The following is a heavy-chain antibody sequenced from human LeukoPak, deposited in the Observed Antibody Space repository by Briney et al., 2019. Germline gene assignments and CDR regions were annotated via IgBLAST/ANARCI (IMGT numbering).Heavy chain of an antibody. J-gene: IGHJ4*02. D-gene: IGHD3-10*01. CDR1: GFTVSSNY. CDR3: ARLRSRAY. CDR2: IYSGGST. Sequence: PGGSLRLSCTASGFTVSSNYMSWVRQAPGKGLEWVSVIYSGGSTFYADSAKGRFTISRDNSKNTLYLQMNSLRAEDTAVYYCARLRSRAYWGQGTLVTVSS. V-gene: IGHV3-53*01.